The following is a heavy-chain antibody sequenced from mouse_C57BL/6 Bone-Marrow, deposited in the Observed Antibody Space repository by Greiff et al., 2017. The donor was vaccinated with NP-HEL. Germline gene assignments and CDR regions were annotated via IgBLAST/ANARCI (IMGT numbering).Heavy chain of an antibody. CDR3: HQLGYVGY. CDR2: INPNYGTT. Sequence: VQLQQSGPELVKPGASVKISCKASGYSFTDYNMNWVKQSNGKSLEWIGVINPNYGTTSYNQKFKGKATLTVDQSSSTAYMHLNSLATEDSAGYYCHQLGYVGYWGQGTTVTVSS. D-gene: IGHD4-1*02. V-gene: IGHV1-39*01. CDR1: GYSFTDYN. J-gene: IGHJ2*01.